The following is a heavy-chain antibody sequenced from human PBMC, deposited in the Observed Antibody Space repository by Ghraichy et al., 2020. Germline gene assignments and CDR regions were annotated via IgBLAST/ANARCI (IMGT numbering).Heavy chain of an antibody. J-gene: IGHJ3*01. V-gene: IGHV4-4*07. D-gene: IGHD4-17*01. Sequence: SETLSLTCTVSGGSISSYYWSWIRQPAGKGLEWIGRIYTSGGTNYNPSLRSRVTMSVDTSKNQFSLKVSSVTAADTAVYYCARDTPTVDNTFDVWGQGTMVTVSS. CDR3: ARDTPTVDNTFDV. CDR2: IYTSGGT. CDR1: GGSISSYY.